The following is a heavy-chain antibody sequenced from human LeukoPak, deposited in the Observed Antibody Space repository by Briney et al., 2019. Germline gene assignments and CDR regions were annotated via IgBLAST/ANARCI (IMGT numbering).Heavy chain of an antibody. CDR1: GGSISSSSYY. CDR3: ARQGGSSGWYPWFDP. V-gene: IGHV4-39*01. Sequence: PSETPSLTCTVSGGSISSSSYYWGWIRHPAGKGMEWIGSIYYSGSTYYNPSLKSRVTISVDTSKNQFSLKLSSVTAADTAVYYCARQGGSSGWYPWFDPWGQGTLVTVSS. J-gene: IGHJ5*02. D-gene: IGHD6-19*01. CDR2: IYYSGST.